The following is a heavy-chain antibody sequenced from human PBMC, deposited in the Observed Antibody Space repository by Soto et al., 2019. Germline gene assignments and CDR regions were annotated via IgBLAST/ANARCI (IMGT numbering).Heavy chain of an antibody. V-gene: IGHV3-73*02. CDR3: TRQGRGQGLEYFDRSDSFAPIDQ. CDR1: GFSFSESA. D-gene: IGHD3-22*01. CDR2: IRRKANGYAT. Sequence: EVQLVESGGGLVQPGGSLKLSCAASGFSFSESAMNWVRQASGKGLEWVARIRRKANGYATAYAASVKGRFTISRDDSKPTEYLQMNSLRTEDTAVYYCTRQGRGQGLEYFDRSDSFAPIDQWGQGTHVTVTS. J-gene: IGHJ4*02.